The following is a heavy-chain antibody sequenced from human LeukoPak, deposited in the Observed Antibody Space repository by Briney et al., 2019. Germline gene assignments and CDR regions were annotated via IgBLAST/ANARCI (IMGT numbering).Heavy chain of an antibody. CDR1: GGSFSGHY. CDR2: INHSGST. CDR3: ASGYSYGYAGGATPY. V-gene: IGHV4-34*01. D-gene: IGHD5-18*01. Sequence: PSETLSLTCAVYGGSFSGHYWSWIRQPPGKGLEWIGEINHSGSTNYNPSLKSRVTISVDTTKNQFSLKLRSVTAADTAVYYCASGYSYGYAGGATPYWGQGTLVTVSS. J-gene: IGHJ4*02.